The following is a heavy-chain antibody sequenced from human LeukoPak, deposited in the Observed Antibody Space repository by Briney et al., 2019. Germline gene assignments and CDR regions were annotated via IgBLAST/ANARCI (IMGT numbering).Heavy chain of an antibody. CDR3: ASSGGSYYLRYHYYGMDV. CDR1: GGTFSSYA. V-gene: IGHV1-69*13. CDR2: IIPIFGTA. Sequence: SVKVSCKASGGTFSSYAISWVRQAPGQGLEWMGGIIPIFGTANYAQKFQGRVTITADESTSTAYMELSSLRSEDTAVYYCASSGGSYYLRYHYYGMDVWGQGTTVTVSS. J-gene: IGHJ6*02. D-gene: IGHD1-26*01.